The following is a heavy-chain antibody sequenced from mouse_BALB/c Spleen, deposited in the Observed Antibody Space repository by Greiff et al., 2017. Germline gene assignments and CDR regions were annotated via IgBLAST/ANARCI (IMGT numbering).Heavy chain of an antibody. CDR3: ARDGYRTWFAY. Sequence: EVKLMESGPGLVKPSQSLSLTCSVTGYSITSGYYWNWIRQFPGNKLEWMGYISYDGSNNYNPSLKNRISITRDTSKNQFFLKLNSVTTEDTATYYCARDGYRTWFAYWGQGTLVTVSA. CDR1: GYSITSGYY. V-gene: IGHV3-6*02. J-gene: IGHJ3*01. CDR2: ISYDGSN. D-gene: IGHD2-14*01.